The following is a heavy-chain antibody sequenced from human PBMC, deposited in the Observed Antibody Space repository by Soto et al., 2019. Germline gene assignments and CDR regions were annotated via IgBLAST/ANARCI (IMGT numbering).Heavy chain of an antibody. Sequence: EASVKVSCKASGYTFTSYGISWVRQAPGQGLEWMGWISAYNGNTNYAQKLQGRVTMTTDTSTSTAYMELRSLRSDDTAVYYCARRDCSGGSCYGWFDPWGQGTLVTVSS. CDR1: GYTFTSYG. D-gene: IGHD2-15*01. CDR3: ARRDCSGGSCYGWFDP. CDR2: ISAYNGNT. V-gene: IGHV1-18*04. J-gene: IGHJ5*02.